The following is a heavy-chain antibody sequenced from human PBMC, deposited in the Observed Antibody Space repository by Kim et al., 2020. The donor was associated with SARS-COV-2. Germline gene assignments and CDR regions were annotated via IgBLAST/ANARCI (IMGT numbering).Heavy chain of an antibody. V-gene: IGHV6-1*01. CDR3: ARDGYYYDSSGSPGAYYYYGMDV. D-gene: IGHD3-22*01. J-gene: IGHJ6*02. CDR2: TYYRSKWYN. Sequence: SQTLSLTRAISGDSVSSNSAAWNWIRQSPSRGLEWLGRTYYRSKWYNDYAVSVKSRITINPDTSKNQFSLQLNSVTPEDTAVYYCARDGYYYDSSGSPGAYYYYGMDVWGQGTTVTVSS. CDR1: GDSVSSNSAA.